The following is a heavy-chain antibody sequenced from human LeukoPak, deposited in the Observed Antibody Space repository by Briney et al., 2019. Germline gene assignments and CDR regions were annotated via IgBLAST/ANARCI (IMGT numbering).Heavy chain of an antibody. J-gene: IGHJ6*02. CDR1: GFTFSSYA. D-gene: IGHD6-13*01. V-gene: IGHV3-30-3*01. CDR3: AREVSSSWFPIPFYYYYGMDV. Sequence: GGSLRLSCTTSGFTFSSYAMHWVRQAPGKGLEWVAVISYDGSNKYYADSVKGRFTISRDNSKNTLYLKMNSLRAEDTAVYYCAREVSSSWFPIPFYYYYGMDVWGQGTTVTVSS. CDR2: ISYDGSNK.